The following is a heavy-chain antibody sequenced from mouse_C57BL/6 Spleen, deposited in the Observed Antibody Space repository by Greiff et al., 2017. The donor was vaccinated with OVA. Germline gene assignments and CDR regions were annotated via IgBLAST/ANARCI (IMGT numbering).Heavy chain of an antibody. CDR1: GYTFTSYW. V-gene: IGHV1-61*01. J-gene: IGHJ3*01. CDR3: ASEGNYWFAD. CDR2: IYPSDSET. D-gene: IGHD2-1*01. Sequence: QVQLQQPGAELVRPGSSVKLSCKASGYTFTSYWMDWVKQRPGQGLEWIGNIYPSDSETHYNQKFTDKATLTVDKSSSTAYMQLSSLTSEDSAVYYCASEGNYWFADWGQGTLVTVSA.